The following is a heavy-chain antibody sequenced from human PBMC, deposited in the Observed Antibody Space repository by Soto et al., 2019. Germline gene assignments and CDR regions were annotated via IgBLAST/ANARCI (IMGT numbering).Heavy chain of an antibody. V-gene: IGHV4-59*12. CDR1: GGSISSYY. CDR3: AREARYNNWFDP. Sequence: SETLSLTCTVSGGSISSYYWSWIRQPPGKGLEWIGYIYYSGSTNYNPSLKSRVTISVDTSKNQFSLKLSSVTAADTAVYYCAREARYNNWFDPWGQGTLVTVSS. D-gene: IGHD3-9*01. J-gene: IGHJ5*02. CDR2: IYYSGST.